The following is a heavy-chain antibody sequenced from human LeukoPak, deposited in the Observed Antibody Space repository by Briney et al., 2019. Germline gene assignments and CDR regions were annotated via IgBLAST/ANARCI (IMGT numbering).Heavy chain of an antibody. D-gene: IGHD3-10*01. Sequence: PGGSLRLSCAASGFTFSDHYMDWVRQAPGKGLEWVGRTRKKANSYSTEYAASVKGRFTVSRDDSKNSLYLQMNSLKTEDTAMYYCIRVSSIWSCDFWGRGTLVTVSS. CDR3: IRVSSIWSCDF. CDR2: TRKKANSYST. J-gene: IGHJ4*02. V-gene: IGHV3-72*01. CDR1: GFTFSDHY.